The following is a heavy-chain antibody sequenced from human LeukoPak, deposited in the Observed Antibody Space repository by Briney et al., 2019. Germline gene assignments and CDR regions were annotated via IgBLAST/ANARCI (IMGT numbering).Heavy chain of an antibody. J-gene: IGHJ5*02. V-gene: IGHV3-30*02. CDR1: GFTFSSYA. D-gene: IGHD6-13*01. CDR3: ANLDGYSTKHGENWFDP. Sequence: GGSLRLSCAASGFTFSSYAMHWVRQAPGKGLEWVAFIRYDGSNKYYADSVKGRFTISRDNSKNTLCLQMNSLRAEDTAVYYCANLDGYSTKHGENWFDPWGQGTLVTVSS. CDR2: IRYDGSNK.